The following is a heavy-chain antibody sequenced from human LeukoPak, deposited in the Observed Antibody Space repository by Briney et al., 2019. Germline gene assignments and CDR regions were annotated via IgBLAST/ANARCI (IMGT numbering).Heavy chain of an antibody. CDR2: IYYSGYT. CDR1: GVSISSSNSY. CDR3: ARTTMVRGTYYMDV. V-gene: IGHV4-61*05. J-gene: IGHJ6*03. D-gene: IGHD3-10*01. Sequence: PSETLSLTCTVSGVSISSSNSYWGWIRQPPGKGLEWIGYIYYSGYTNYNPSLKSRVTISVDTSKNQFSLKLSSVTAADTAVYYCARTTMVRGTYYMDVWGKGTTVTISS.